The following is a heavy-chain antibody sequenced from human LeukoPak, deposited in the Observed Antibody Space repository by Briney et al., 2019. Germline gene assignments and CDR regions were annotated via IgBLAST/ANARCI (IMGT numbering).Heavy chain of an antibody. J-gene: IGHJ4*02. CDR3: ARASVEHSIVAGDYFDS. CDR2: ISQSAIA. D-gene: IGHD2-15*01. Sequence: PSETLSLTCAVSGYSINNVHYWAWIRQPPGKGLEWIENISQSAIASYNPSLKSRVTISLDTSNNHFSLNLRSVTAADTAVYFCARASVEHSIVAGDYFDSWGQGTLVTVSS. V-gene: IGHV4-38-2*01. CDR1: GYSINNVHY.